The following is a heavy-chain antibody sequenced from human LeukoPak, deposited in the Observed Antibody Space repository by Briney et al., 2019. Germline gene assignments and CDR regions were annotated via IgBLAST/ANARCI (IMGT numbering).Heavy chain of an antibody. CDR2: INHSGST. V-gene: IGHV4-34*01. D-gene: IGHD3-16*02. Sequence: PSETLSLTCAVYGGSFSGYYWSWIRQPPGKGLEWIGEINHSGSTNYNPSLKSRVTISVDTSKNQFSLKLSSVTAADTAVYYCARGPPYDYVWGSYRPLYFDYWRQGTLVTVSS. J-gene: IGHJ4*02. CDR3: ARGPPYDYVWGSYRPLYFDY. CDR1: GGSFSGYY.